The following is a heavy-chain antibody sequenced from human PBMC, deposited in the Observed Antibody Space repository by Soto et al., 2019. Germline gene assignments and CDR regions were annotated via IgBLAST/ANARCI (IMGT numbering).Heavy chain of an antibody. CDR1: GFTVNSND. D-gene: IGHD2-21*01. V-gene: IGHV3-66*01. CDR2: IYSGGTT. J-gene: IGHJ4*01. CDR3: ARDCGGDCDFDY. Sequence: GGSLRLSCAASGFTVNSNDMTWVRQAPGKGLEWVSVIYSGGTTYYADSVKGRFTISRDNSKNTLYLQMNSLRAEDTAVYYCARDCGGDCDFDYWGQGTLVTGSS.